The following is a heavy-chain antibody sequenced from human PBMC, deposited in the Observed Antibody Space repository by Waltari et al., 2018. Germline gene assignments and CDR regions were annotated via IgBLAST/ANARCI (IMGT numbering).Heavy chain of an antibody. CDR3: AKEVGATTNYFDY. CDR2: ISYDGSNK. Sequence: QVQLVESGGGVVQPGRSLRLSCAASGFTFSSYGMHWVRQAPGKGLEWVAVISYDGSNKYYADSVKGRFTISRDNSKNTLYLQMNSLRAEDTAVYYCAKEVGATTNYFDYWGQGTLVTVSS. V-gene: IGHV3-30*18. CDR1: GFTFSSYG. J-gene: IGHJ4*02. D-gene: IGHD1-26*01.